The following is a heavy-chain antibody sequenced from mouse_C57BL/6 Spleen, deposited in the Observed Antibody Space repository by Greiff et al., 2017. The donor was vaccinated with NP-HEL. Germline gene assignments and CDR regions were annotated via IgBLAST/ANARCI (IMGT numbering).Heavy chain of an antibody. CDR2: ISYDGSN. J-gene: IGHJ3*01. D-gene: IGHD3-1*01. V-gene: IGHV3-6*01. Sequence: EVKLVESGPGLVKPSQSLSLTCSVTGYSITSGYYWNWIRQSPGNKLEWMVYISYDGSNNYNPSLKNRISITRDTSKNQFFLKLNSVTTEDTATYYCARGKRGYVFADWGQGTLVTVSA. CDR1: GYSITSGYY. CDR3: ARGKRGYVFAD.